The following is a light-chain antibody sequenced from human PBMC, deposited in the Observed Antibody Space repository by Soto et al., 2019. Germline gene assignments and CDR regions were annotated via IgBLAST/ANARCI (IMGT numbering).Light chain of an antibody. CDR1: QSVSSSY. Sequence: EIVLTQSPGTLSLSPGERATLSCRASQSVSSSYLAWYQQKPGQAPRLLIYGASSRATGIPDRFSGSGSGTDFTLTISRLEPEDFAVYYCQQYGSSPLITFGQGTRQE. J-gene: IGKJ5*01. CDR3: QQYGSSPLIT. CDR2: GAS. V-gene: IGKV3-20*01.